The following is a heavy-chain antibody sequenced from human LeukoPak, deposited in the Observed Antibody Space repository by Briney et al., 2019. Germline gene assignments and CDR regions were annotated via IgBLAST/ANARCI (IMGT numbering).Heavy chain of an antibody. CDR2: INHSGST. CDR3: ARARGYSYGRGGFDY. D-gene: IGHD5-18*01. CDR1: GGSFSGYY. Sequence: PSETLSLTCAVYGGSFSGYYWSWIRQPPGKGLEWIGEINHSGSTNYNPSLKSRVTISVDTSKNQFSLKLSSVTAADTAVYYCARARGYSYGRGGFDYWGQGTLVTVSS. J-gene: IGHJ4*02. V-gene: IGHV4-34*01.